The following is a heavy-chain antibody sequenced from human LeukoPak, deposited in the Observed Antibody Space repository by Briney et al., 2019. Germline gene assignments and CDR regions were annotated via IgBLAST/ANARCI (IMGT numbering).Heavy chain of an antibody. CDR3: AGDKEAAGNGRPNWFDP. J-gene: IGHJ5*02. D-gene: IGHD6-13*01. V-gene: IGHV4-38-2*01. CDR1: GYSISSGYY. CDR2: IFQRGYS. Sequence: SETLSLTCAVSGYSISSGYYWGWIRQPPGKGLQWIGSIFQRGYSYYNPSLKSRVTISVDTSRNQFSLKLSSVTAADTAVYYCAGDKEAAGNGRPNWFDPWGQGTLVTVSS.